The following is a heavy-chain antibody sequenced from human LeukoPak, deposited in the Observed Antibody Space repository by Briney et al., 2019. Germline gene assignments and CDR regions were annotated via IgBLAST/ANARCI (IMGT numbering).Heavy chain of an antibody. Sequence: ASVKVSCKASGGTFSSYAISWVRQAPGQGLEWMGGIIPIFGTTNYAQKFQDRVTITADKSTSTAYMELSSLRSEDTAVYYCARGLMTTVTTSDYWGQGTLVTVSS. CDR2: IIPIFGTT. V-gene: IGHV1-69*06. CDR3: ARGLMTTVTTSDY. CDR1: GGTFSSYA. J-gene: IGHJ4*02. D-gene: IGHD4-17*01.